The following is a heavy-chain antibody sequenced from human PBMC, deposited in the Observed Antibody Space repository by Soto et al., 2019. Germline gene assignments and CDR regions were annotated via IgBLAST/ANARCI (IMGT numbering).Heavy chain of an antibody. V-gene: IGHV4-59*01. J-gene: IGHJ4*02. CDR3: AGAGYYDFWSGYYTGMDY. CDR2: IYYSGST. Sequence: PSETLSLTCTVSGGSISSYYWSWIRQPPGKGLEWIGYIYYSGSTNYNPSLKSRVTISVDTSKNQFSLKLSSVTAADTAVYYCAGAGYYDFWSGYYTGMDYWGQGTLVTVS. D-gene: IGHD3-3*01. CDR1: GGSISSYY.